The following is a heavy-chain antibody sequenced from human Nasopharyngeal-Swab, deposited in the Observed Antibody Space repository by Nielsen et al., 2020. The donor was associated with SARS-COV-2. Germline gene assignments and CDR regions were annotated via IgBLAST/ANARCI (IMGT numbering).Heavy chain of an antibody. Sequence: GESLKISCAASGFTFSNYWMSWVRQAPGKGLEWVATIKQDGSERNYVDSVKGRFTISRDNAKNTLYLQMKSLRAEDTAVYYCARDPSLPILLWFGELLGWLDPWGQGTLVTVSS. CDR3: ARDPSLPILLWFGELLGWLDP. CDR1: GFTFSNYW. J-gene: IGHJ5*02. V-gene: IGHV3-7*01. CDR2: IKQDGSER. D-gene: IGHD3-10*01.